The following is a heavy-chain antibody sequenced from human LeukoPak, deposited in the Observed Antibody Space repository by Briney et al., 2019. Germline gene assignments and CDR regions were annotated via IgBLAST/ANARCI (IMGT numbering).Heavy chain of an antibody. CDR3: AKAYGGTVTTWDY. CDR1: GFTFSSYA. Sequence: PGGSLRLSCAASGFTFSSYAMSWVRQAPGKGLEWVSAISGSGGSTYYADSVKGRFTISRDNSENTLYLQMNSLRAEDTAVYYCAKAYGGTVTTWDYWGQGTLVTVSS. J-gene: IGHJ4*02. CDR2: ISGSGGST. V-gene: IGHV3-23*01. D-gene: IGHD4-17*01.